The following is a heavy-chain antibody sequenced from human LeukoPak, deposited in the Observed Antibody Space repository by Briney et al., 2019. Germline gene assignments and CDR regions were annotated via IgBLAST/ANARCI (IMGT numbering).Heavy chain of an antibody. V-gene: IGHV4-59*08. J-gene: IGHJ6*02. CDR2: IFYGGST. D-gene: IGHD2-2*01. CDR1: GGSISSYY. Sequence: SETLSLTCTVSGGSISSYYWSWVRQPPGKGLEWIGDIFYGGSTKYNPSLKSRVTISLDTPENQFSLKLSSVTAADTAVYYCARLIAMLSPHYFYGMDVWGQGTTVTVSS. CDR3: ARLIAMLSPHYFYGMDV.